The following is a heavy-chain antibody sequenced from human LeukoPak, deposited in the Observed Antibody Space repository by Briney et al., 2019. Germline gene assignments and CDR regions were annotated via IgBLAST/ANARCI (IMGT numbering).Heavy chain of an antibody. CDR1: GFTFSNYW. V-gene: IGHV3-7*01. Sequence: PGGSLRLSCAASGFTFSNYWMTWVRQAPGKGLEWVASIKEDGSEKYFVDSVKGRFTISRDNAENSLYLQMNSLRAEDTAVYCCARILWGSSASNWFDPWGQGTLVTVSS. CDR2: IKEDGSEK. J-gene: IGHJ5*02. CDR3: ARILWGSSASNWFDP. D-gene: IGHD3-10*01.